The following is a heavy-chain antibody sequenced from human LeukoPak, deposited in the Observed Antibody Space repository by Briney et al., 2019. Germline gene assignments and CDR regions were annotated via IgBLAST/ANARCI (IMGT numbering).Heavy chain of an antibody. CDR2: INHSGST. CDR1: GGSFSGYY. Sequence: PSETLSLTCAVCGGSFSGYYWSWIRQPPGKGLEWIGEINHSGSTNYNPSLKSRVTISVDTSKNQFSLKLSSVTAADTAVYYCARGGYSGSSFDYWGQGTLVTVSS. D-gene: IGHD1-26*01. CDR3: ARGGYSGSSFDY. J-gene: IGHJ4*02. V-gene: IGHV4-34*01.